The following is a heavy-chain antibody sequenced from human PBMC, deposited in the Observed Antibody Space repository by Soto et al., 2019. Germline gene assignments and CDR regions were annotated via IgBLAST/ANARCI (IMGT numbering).Heavy chain of an antibody. J-gene: IGHJ6*02. CDR2: ISSSSSTI. CDR3: ARESPFGVVIMVSPYGMDV. V-gene: IGHV3-48*02. Sequence: GALRLSCAASGFTFSSYSMNWVRQAPGKGLEWVSYISSSSSTIYYADSVKGRFTISRDNAKNSLYLQMNSLRDEDTAVYYCARESPFGVVIMVSPYGMDVWGQGTTVTVSS. CDR1: GFTFSSYS. D-gene: IGHD3-3*01.